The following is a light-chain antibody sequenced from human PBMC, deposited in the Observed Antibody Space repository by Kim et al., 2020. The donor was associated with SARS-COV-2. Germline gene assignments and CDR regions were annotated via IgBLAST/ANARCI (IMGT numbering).Light chain of an antibody. J-gene: IGLJ3*02. CDR1: SSDIGSNF. CDR3: AAWDDSLSGWV. V-gene: IGLV1-47*01. Sequence: ELTQPPSASGTPGQRVTISCSGSSSDIGSNFVYWYQQLPGTAPKLLIYRNNQRPSGVPDRFSGSKSGTSASLAISGLRSEDEADYYCAAWDDSLSGWVFGGGTQLTVL. CDR2: RNN.